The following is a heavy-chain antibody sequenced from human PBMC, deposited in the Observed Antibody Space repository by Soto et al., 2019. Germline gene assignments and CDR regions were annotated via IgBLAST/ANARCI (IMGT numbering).Heavy chain of an antibody. CDR2: IYPGDSDT. D-gene: IGHD5-18*01. J-gene: IGHJ4*02. CDR1: AYSFTTYW. CDR3: AGSYSSVYYFDS. Sequence: GESLKISCKASAYSFTTYWIGWVRQMPGKGLEWMGIIYPGDSDTRYSPSFQGQVTMSADKSINTAYLQWSSLKASDTAMYYCAGSYSSVYYFDSGGQETLVPVSS. V-gene: IGHV5-51*01.